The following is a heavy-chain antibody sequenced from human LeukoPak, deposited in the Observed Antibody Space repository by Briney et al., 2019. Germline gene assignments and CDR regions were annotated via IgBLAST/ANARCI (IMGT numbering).Heavy chain of an antibody. J-gene: IGHJ3*02. CDR2: IKQDGSEK. CDR1: AYSISSGYY. D-gene: IGHD3-22*01. CDR3: ARDPYYYESSGYFFGAFDI. V-gene: IGHV3-7*01. Sequence: ETLSLTCTVSAYSISSGYYWGWIRQPPGKGLEWVANIKQDGSEKFYVDSVKGRFTISRDNAKNSLHLQVNSLRAEDTAVYYCARDPYYYESSGYFFGAFDIWGQGTMVTVSS.